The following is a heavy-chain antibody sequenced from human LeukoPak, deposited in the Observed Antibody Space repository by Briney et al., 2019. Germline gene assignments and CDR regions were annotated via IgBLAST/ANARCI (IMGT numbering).Heavy chain of an antibody. CDR1: GFTFSYYI. V-gene: IGHV3-69-1*01. D-gene: IGHD3-22*01. J-gene: IGHJ4*02. CDR3: ARDFEERGYYLADFDY. Sequence: GGSLRLSCAASGFTFSYYIMNWVRQAPGKGLEWVSSITSSNSIYYADSVQGRFTVSRDNAKNSLCLQMNSLRADDTAVYYCARDFEERGYYLADFDYWGQGTLVTVSS. CDR2: ITSSNSI.